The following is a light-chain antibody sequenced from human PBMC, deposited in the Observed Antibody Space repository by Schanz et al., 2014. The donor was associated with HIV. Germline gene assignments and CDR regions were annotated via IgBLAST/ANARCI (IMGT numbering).Light chain of an antibody. Sequence: QSALTQPPSASGSPGQSVTISCTGTSSDVGGYNYVSWYQHHPGKAPKLLISEVNKRPSGVPDRFSGSKSGNTASLTFSGLQAEDEADYYCCSYAGTSTFVVFGGGTKVTVL. V-gene: IGLV2-8*01. CDR2: EVN. J-gene: IGLJ2*01. CDR3: CSYAGTSTFVV. CDR1: SSDVGGYNY.